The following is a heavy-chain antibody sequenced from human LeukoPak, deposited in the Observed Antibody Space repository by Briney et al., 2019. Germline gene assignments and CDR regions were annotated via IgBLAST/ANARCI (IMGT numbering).Heavy chain of an antibody. V-gene: IGHV3-21*01. D-gene: IGHD5-12*01. CDR2: ISSSSSYI. J-gene: IGHJ4*02. CDR3: ARDQHGYSGYVPFDY. Sequence: GGFLRLSCAASGFTFSSYSMNWVRQAPGKGLEWVSPISSSSSYIYYADSVKGRLTISRDNAKNSLYLQMNSLRAEDTAVYYCARDQHGYSGYVPFDYWGQGTLVTVSS. CDR1: GFTFSSYS.